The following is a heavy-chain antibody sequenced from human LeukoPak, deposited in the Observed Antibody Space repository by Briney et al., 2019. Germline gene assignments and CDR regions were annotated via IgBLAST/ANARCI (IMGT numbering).Heavy chain of an antibody. CDR1: GGSINSCY. D-gene: IGHD4-23*01. CDR2: MYSSGST. Sequence: SETLSLTCTVSGGSINSCYWPWIRQSAGKGLEWIGRMYSSGSTNYNPSLKSRVSMSVDTSKNQFSVKLTSVTAADTAVYYCARGGKATVVTMWGQGILVTVSS. J-gene: IGHJ4*02. V-gene: IGHV4-4*07. CDR3: ARGGKATVVTM.